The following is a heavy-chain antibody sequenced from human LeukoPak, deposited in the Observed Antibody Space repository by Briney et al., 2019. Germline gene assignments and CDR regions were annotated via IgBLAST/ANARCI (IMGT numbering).Heavy chain of an antibody. CDR2: IYSGGST. D-gene: IGHD3-22*01. CDR3: ASSGLWGALRAYYFDY. Sequence: GGSLRLSCAASGFTVSSNYMSWVRQAPGKGLEWVSVIYSGGSTYYADSVKGRFTISRDNSKNTLYLQVNSLRAEDTAVYYCASSGLWGALRAYYFDYWGQGTLVTVSS. J-gene: IGHJ4*02. V-gene: IGHV3-53*01. CDR1: GFTVSSNY.